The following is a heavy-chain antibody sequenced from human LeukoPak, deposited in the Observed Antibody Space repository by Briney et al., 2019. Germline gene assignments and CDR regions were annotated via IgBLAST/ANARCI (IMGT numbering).Heavy chain of an antibody. CDR1: GGSISTTGYY. D-gene: IGHD6-13*01. V-gene: IGHV4-39*01. J-gene: IGHJ4*02. CDR2: IYYNGGT. Sequence: SETLSLTCTVSGGSISTTGYYWGWIRQPPGKGLEWIGSIYYNGGTYYNPSLKSRVTISVDTSKNQFSLKLSSVTAADTAVYFCSRTPGRVAAAPVDYWGQGTLVTVSS. CDR3: SRTPGRVAAAPVDY.